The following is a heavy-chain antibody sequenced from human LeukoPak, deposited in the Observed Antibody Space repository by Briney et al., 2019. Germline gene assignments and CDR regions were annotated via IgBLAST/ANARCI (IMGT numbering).Heavy chain of an antibody. V-gene: IGHV5-51*01. J-gene: IGHJ5*02. CDR3: ARGGSSSWYFWFDP. CDR1: GYSFSNYW. Sequence: GESLKISCQGPGYSFSNYWIGWVRQMPGKGLEWMGIIYPGDSDTRYSPSFQGQVTISADKSISTAYLQWSSLKASDTAMYYCARGGSSSWYFWFDPWGQGTLVTVSS. CDR2: IYPGDSDT. D-gene: IGHD6-13*01.